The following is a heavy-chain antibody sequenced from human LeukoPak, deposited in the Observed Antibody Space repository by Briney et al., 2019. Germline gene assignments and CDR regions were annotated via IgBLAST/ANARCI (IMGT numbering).Heavy chain of an antibody. CDR3: ARARWLQSSYFDY. CDR2: LNQDGSIQ. J-gene: IGHJ4*02. D-gene: IGHD5-24*01. Sequence: GGSLRLSCVASGFTFSHYWMTWYRQAPGKGLEWVANLNQDGSIQAYGDSVKGRFTISRDNAKNSLYLQMNSLRAEDTAVYYCARARWLQSSYFDYWGQGTLVTVSS. V-gene: IGHV3-7*01. CDR1: GFTFSHYW.